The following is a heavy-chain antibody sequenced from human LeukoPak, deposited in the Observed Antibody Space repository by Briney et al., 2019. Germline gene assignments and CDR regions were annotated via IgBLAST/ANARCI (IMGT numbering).Heavy chain of an antibody. D-gene: IGHD3-10*01. CDR2: VHYSGST. CDR3: ARYGITIVRGGKYYFDS. V-gene: IGHV4-59*08. CDR1: GGSISGYF. Sequence: PSETLSLTCTVSGGSISGYFWSWIRQPPGKRLEWIGYVHYSGSTNYNPSLNSRVTISVDTSKNQFPLRLRSVTAEDTAVYYCARYGITIVRGGKYYFDSWGQGTLVTVSS. J-gene: IGHJ4*02.